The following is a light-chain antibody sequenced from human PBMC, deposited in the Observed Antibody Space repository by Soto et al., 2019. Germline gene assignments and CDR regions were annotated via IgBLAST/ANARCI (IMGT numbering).Light chain of an antibody. Sequence: EIVLTQSPGTLSLSPGERATLSCRASQSVSGSYLAWYQQKPGQAPRLLIHGVSTRATGIPDRFSGSGSGTDFTLTISRLEPEDFAVYYCQQSVTSPYIFGQGTKLEIK. CDR3: QQSVTSPYI. J-gene: IGKJ2*01. V-gene: IGKV3-20*01. CDR2: GVS. CDR1: QSVSGSY.